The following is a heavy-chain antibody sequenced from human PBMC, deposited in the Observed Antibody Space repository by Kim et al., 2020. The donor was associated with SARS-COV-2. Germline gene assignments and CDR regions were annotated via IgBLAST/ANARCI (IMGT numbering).Heavy chain of an antibody. J-gene: IGHJ3*02. CDR3: ARVQDLERRPKLRPRDDDAFDI. V-gene: IGHV4-34*01. D-gene: IGHD1-1*01. Sequence: SETLSLTCAVYGGSFSGYYWSWIRQPPGKGLEWIGEINHSGSTNYNPSLKSRVTISVDTSKNQFSLKLSSVTAADTAVYYCARVQDLERRPKLRPRDDDAFDIWGQGTMVTVSS. CDR1: GGSFSGYY. CDR2: INHSGST.